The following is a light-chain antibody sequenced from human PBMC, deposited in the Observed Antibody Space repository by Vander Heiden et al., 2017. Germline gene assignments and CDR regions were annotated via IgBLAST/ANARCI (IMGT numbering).Light chain of an antibody. CDR3: CSYAGSYTEV. V-gene: IGLV2-11*01. CDR1: SSDVGGYNY. J-gene: IGLJ1*01. CDR2: DVN. Sequence: QSALTQPRSVSGSPGQSVTISCTGTSSDVGGYNYVSWYQQHPGEAPKLMIYDVNKRPSGVPDRVSGSKSGNTASLTISGLQAQDEADYYCCSYAGSYTEVFGTGTKV.